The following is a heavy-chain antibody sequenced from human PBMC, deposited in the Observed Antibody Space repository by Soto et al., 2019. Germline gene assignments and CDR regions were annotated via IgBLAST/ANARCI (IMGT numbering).Heavy chain of an antibody. J-gene: IGHJ3*02. V-gene: IGHV3-23*01. Sequence: DVQLLESGGGLVQPGGSLRLSCAASGFTFTSYAMSWVRQAPGKELEWVSTISGNGGYTYYADSVKGRFTISRDNSKNTLYLQMNSLRAEDTAVYYCAKDVVVVVAATPRAFDICGQGTMVTVSS. D-gene: IGHD2-15*01. CDR3: AKDVVVVVAATPRAFDI. CDR1: GFTFTSYA. CDR2: ISGNGGYT.